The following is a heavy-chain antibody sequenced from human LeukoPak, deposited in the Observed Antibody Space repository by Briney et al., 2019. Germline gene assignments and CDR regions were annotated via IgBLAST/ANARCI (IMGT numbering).Heavy chain of an antibody. CDR2: IYISGST. Sequence: SETLSLTCTVSGGSISSYYWSWIRQPAGKGLEWIGRIYISGSTNYNPSLKSRVTMSVDTSKNQFSLKVSSVTAADTAVYYCAKSNGYGLVDIWGQGTMVTVSS. D-gene: IGHD3-10*01. CDR3: AKSNGYGLVDI. J-gene: IGHJ3*02. CDR1: GGSISSYY. V-gene: IGHV4-4*07.